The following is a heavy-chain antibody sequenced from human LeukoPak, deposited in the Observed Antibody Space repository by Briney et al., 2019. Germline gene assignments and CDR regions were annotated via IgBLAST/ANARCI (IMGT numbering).Heavy chain of an antibody. D-gene: IGHD6-19*01. CDR1: GGSISSSSYY. Sequence: SETLSLTCTVSGGSISSSSYYWGWIRQPPGKGLEWIGSIYYSGSTYYNPSLKSRVTISVDTSKNQFSLKLSSVTAADTAVYYCASSYSSGWYLEGYWGQGTLVTVSS. V-gene: IGHV4-39*07. J-gene: IGHJ4*02. CDR3: ASSYSSGWYLEGY. CDR2: IYYSGST.